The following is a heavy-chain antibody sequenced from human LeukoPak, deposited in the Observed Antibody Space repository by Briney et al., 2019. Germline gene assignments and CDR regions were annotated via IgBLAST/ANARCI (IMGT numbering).Heavy chain of an antibody. D-gene: IGHD3-10*01. V-gene: IGHV3-9*01. Sequence: PGGSLRLSCAASGFTFDDYAMHWVRHAPGKGLEWVSGISWNSGSIGYADSVKGRFTISRDNAKNSLYLQMNSLRAEDTALYYCAKDYYGSGSYPRVDVWGQGTTVTVSS. J-gene: IGHJ6*02. CDR1: GFTFDDYA. CDR2: ISWNSGSI. CDR3: AKDYYGSGSYPRVDV.